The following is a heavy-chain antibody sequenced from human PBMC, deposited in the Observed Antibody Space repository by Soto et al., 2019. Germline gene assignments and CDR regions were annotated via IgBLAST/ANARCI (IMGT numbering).Heavy chain of an antibody. J-gene: IGHJ4*02. D-gene: IGHD6-6*01. CDR2: VNPNGGST. V-gene: IGHV1-46*01. CDR3: ARGLASGDY. Sequence: QVQLVQSGAEVKEPGASVKISCKGSGYTFTNFYIHWVRQAPGQGLEWMGIVNPNGGSTNYAQNFKGRIPISRHTHTSTVYMDQSSLSSEDTAVYYCARGLASGDYWGQGPLVTVSS. CDR1: GYTFTNFY.